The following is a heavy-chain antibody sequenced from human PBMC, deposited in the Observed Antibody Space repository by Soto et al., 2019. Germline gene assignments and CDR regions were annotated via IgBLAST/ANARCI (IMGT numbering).Heavy chain of an antibody. V-gene: IGHV3-30*18. Sequence: GGSLRLSCAASGFTISSYGMHWVRQAPGKGLEWVAVISYDGSNKNYADSVKGRFTISRDNSKNTLYLQMNSLRAEDTAVYYCAKEWVYDSSGWSFDYWGQGTLVTVSS. CDR3: AKEWVYDSSGWSFDY. D-gene: IGHD3-22*01. CDR2: ISYDGSNK. CDR1: GFTISSYG. J-gene: IGHJ4*02.